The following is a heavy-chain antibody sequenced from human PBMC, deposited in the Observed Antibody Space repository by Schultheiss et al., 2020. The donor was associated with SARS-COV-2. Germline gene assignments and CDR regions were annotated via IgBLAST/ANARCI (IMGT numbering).Heavy chain of an antibody. CDR2: ISSSSSYI. CDR3: AKGPPFTIFGVLGAFDI. Sequence: GGSLRLSCAASGFTFSSYGMHWVRQAPGKGLEWVSYISSSSSYIYYADSVKGRFTISRDNAKNSLYLQMNSLRAEDTAVYYCAKGPPFTIFGVLGAFDIWGQGTMVTVSS. J-gene: IGHJ3*02. CDR1: GFTFSSYG. V-gene: IGHV3-21*05. D-gene: IGHD3-3*01.